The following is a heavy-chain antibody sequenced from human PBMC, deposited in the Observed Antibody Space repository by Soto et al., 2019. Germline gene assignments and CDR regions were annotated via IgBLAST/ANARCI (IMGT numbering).Heavy chain of an antibody. V-gene: IGHV3-21*01. J-gene: IGHJ6*02. CDR1: GFTFSSYS. D-gene: IGHD3-3*01. Sequence: PGGSLRLSCAASGFTFSSYSMNWVRQAPGKGLEWVSSISSSSSYIYYADSVKGRFTISRDNAKNSLYLQMNSLRAEDTAVYYCARDLVRFSPVGNWGQGTTVTVSS. CDR2: ISSSSSYI. CDR3: ARDLVRFSPVGN.